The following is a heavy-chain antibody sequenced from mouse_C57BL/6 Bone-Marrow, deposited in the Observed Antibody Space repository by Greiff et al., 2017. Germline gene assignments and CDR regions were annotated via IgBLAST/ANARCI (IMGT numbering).Heavy chain of an antibody. Sequence: VQLQQPGAELVRPGSSVKLSCKASGYTFTSYWMHWVKQRPIQGLEWIGNIDPSDSETHYNQKFKDKATLTVDTSSSTAYMQLSSLTSEDAAVYYCARGDYGSSYWYFDVWGTGTTVTVSS. D-gene: IGHD1-1*01. J-gene: IGHJ1*03. CDR1: GYTFTSYW. CDR3: ARGDYGSSYWYFDV. CDR2: IDPSDSET. V-gene: IGHV1-52*01.